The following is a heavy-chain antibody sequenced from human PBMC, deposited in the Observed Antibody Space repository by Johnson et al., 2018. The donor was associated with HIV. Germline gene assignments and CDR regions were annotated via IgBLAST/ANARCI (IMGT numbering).Heavy chain of an antibody. J-gene: IGHJ3*02. CDR2: ISWNSGSI. CDR1: GFTFDDYA. Sequence: EVQLVESGGGVVQPGRSLRLSCAASGFTFDDYAMHWVRQAPGKGLAWVSGISWNSGSIGYADSVKGRFTISRDNAKNSLYLQMNSLRAEDTALYYCARDFSDYGDYGRGAFDIWGQGTMVTVSS. CDR3: ARDFSDYGDYGRGAFDI. V-gene: IGHV3-9*01. D-gene: IGHD4-17*01.